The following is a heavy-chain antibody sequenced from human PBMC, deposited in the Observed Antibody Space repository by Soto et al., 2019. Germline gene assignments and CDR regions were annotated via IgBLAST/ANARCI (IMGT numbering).Heavy chain of an antibody. CDR1: GVSISSGY. CDR2: ISHSGLR. V-gene: IGHV4-59*12. J-gene: IGHJ4*02. D-gene: IGHD3-10*01. CDR3: TRIVPPGEGLFDY. Sequence: SETLSLTCIVSGVSISSGYCTWIRQSPGKGLEWIGCISHSGLRYYSASLRSRLTISVDTSKNQFSLKLSSVTAADTAVYYCTRIVPPGEGLFDYWGQGTLVTVSS.